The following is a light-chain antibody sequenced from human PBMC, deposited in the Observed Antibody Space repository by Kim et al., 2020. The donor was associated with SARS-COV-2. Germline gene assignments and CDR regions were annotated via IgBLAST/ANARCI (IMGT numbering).Light chain of an antibody. J-gene: IGLJ2*01. Sequence: QSALTQPASVSGSPGQSITISCTGTSSDVGTYNFVSWYQQHPGEAPKLMIYEVTKRPPGVSNRFSGSKSGNTASLTISGLQADDEADYYCCSYATTSNVLFGGGTQLTVL. CDR2: EVT. V-gene: IGLV2-23*01. CDR3: CSYATTSNVL. CDR1: SSDVGTYNF.